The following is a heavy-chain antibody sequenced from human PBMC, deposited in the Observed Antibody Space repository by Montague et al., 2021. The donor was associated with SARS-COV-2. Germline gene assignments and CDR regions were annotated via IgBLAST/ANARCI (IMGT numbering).Heavy chain of an antibody. Sequence: ALVKPRKTLTLTCNFSGFSRSTSGMCVSWIRQPPGKALEWLARSDWDDDKYYSTSLKTRLTISKDTSKNQVVLTMTNMDPVDTATYYCARIRYDILTGYQTLFDYWGQGTLVTVSS. CDR2: SDWDDDK. D-gene: IGHD3-9*01. CDR3: ARIRYDILTGYQTLFDY. J-gene: IGHJ4*02. V-gene: IGHV2-70*11. CDR1: GFSRSTSGMC.